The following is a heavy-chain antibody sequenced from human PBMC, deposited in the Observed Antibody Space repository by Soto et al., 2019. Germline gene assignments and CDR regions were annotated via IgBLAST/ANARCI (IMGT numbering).Heavy chain of an antibody. Sequence: QGQLVQSGAEVKKPGSSVKVSCKASGGTFRSYAISWVRQAPGQGLEWMGGIIPIFGTANYAQKFQGRVTITADESTSTAYMELSSLRSEDTAVYYCAREGRFCSGGSCYSAYYWGQGTLVTVSS. CDR1: GGTFRSYA. CDR2: IIPIFGTA. CDR3: AREGRFCSGGSCYSAYY. V-gene: IGHV1-69*01. D-gene: IGHD2-15*01. J-gene: IGHJ4*02.